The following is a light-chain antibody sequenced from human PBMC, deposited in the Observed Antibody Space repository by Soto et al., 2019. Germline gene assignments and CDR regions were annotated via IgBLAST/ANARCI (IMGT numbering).Light chain of an antibody. CDR1: SGDIGAYNY. J-gene: IGLJ3*02. Sequence: QSALTQSPSASASPGQSVTISCTGSSGDIGAYNYVSWYQQHPGKAPKLIIYEVNKRPSGVPDRFSGSKSGITASLTVSGLQADADADYYCGAHAGSNNWVLGGGTKVTV. V-gene: IGLV2-8*01. CDR2: EVN. CDR3: GAHAGSNNWV.